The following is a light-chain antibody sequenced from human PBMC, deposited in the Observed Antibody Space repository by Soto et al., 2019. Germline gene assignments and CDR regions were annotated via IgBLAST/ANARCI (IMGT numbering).Light chain of an antibody. J-gene: IGKJ5*01. Sequence: EIVLTQSPATLSLSPGESATLSCRASQSVSSYLAWYQQKPGQAPRLLIYDASNRATGIPARFSGSGSGTDFTLTISSVEPEDFAMYYCHQRNQFGQGTRLEIK. CDR2: DAS. CDR1: QSVSSY. CDR3: HQRNQ. V-gene: IGKV3-11*01.